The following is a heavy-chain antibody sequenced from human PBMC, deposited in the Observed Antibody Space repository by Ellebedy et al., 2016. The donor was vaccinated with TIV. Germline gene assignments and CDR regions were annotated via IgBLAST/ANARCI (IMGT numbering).Heavy chain of an antibody. D-gene: IGHD6-19*01. V-gene: IGHV3-30*03. J-gene: IGHJ4*02. CDR1: GFPFSSYG. Sequence: GESLKISCAASGFPFSSYGMHWVRQAPGKGLEWVAVISYDGSSKYYADSVKGRFTISRDNSMTTLYLQMNSLRAEDTAVYYCARDLDKSSGWYGGAGYWGQGTLVTVSS. CDR3: ARDLDKSSGWYGGAGY. CDR2: ISYDGSSK.